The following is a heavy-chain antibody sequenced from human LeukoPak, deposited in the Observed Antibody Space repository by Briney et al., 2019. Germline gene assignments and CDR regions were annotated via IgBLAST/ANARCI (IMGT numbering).Heavy chain of an antibody. CDR1: SGSMSNYY. J-gene: IGHJ5*02. CDR2: IYNSGT. D-gene: IGHD2-8*01. V-gene: IGHV4-59*01. Sequence: PSETLSLTCTVSSGSMSNYYWTWIRQSPGKGLEWIGYIYNSGTNYNPSLKSRVTIAVDTSKNQFSLKLSSVTAADTAIYYCARVYCPNGVCYNSRGWFDPWGQGTLVTVSS. CDR3: ARVYCPNGVCYNSRGWFDP.